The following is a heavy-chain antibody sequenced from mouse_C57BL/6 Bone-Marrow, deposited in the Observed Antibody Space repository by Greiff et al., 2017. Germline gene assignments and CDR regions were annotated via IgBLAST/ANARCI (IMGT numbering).Heavy chain of an antibody. J-gene: IGHJ1*03. CDR2: IRNKDNNHAT. D-gene: IGHD2-2*01. V-gene: IGHV6-6*01. CDR3: TRGGYHWYVYV. Sequence: EVKVEESGGGLVQPGGSMKLSCAASGFTFSDDWMDWVRPSPEKGLEWVAEIRNKDNNHATYYAESVKGRFTISRDDYKSSVYLQMNSLRAEDTGIDDCTRGGYHWYVYVWVTGTTVTVSS. CDR1: GFTFSDDW.